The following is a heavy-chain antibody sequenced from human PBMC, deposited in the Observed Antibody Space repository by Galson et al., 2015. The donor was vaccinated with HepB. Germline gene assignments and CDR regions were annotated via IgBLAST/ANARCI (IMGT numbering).Heavy chain of an antibody. CDR2: IIPIFGRA. CDR3: ASLTRKPETTALMYYYYDMEV. CDR1: GGTFSSYA. J-gene: IGHJ6*02. D-gene: IGHD1-14*01. V-gene: IGHV1-69*06. Sequence: SVKVSCKASGGTFSSYAISWVRQAPGQGLEWMGGIIPIFGRAKYAQKFQGRVTITADRSTSTAYMELRSLRSEDTAVYYCASLTRKPETTALMYYYYDMEVWGQGTTVTVSS.